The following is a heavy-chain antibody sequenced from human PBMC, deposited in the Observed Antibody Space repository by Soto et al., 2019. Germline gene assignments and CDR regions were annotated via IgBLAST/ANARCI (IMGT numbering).Heavy chain of an antibody. CDR3: ARGGCSGGSCYYFDY. D-gene: IGHD2-15*01. CDR1: GFTFSSYS. CDR2: ISSSSSTI. V-gene: IGHV3-48*01. Sequence: EVQLVESGGGLVQPGGSLRLSCAASGFTFSSYSMNWVHQAPGKGLEWVSYISSSSSTIYYADSVKGRFTISRDNAKNSLYLQMNSLRAEDTAVYYCARGGCSGGSCYYFDYWGQGTLVTVSS. J-gene: IGHJ4*02.